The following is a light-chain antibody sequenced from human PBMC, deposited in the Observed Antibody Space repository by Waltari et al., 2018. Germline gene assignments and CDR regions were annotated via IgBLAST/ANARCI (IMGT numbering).Light chain of an antibody. J-gene: IGKJ2*01. V-gene: IGKV4-1*01. CDR1: SVLYSSNNKNY. Sequence: SVLYSSNNKNYFAWYQQKPGQPPKLLIYWASTRESGVPDRFSGSGSGTDFTLTISSLQAEDVAVYYCQQYYSTPPTFGQGTKLEIK. CDR3: QQYYSTPPT. CDR2: WAS.